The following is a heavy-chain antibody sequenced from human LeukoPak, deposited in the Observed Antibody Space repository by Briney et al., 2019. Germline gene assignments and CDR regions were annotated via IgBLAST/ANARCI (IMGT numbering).Heavy chain of an antibody. CDR3: AREPPRSGSSWAPRRWNYFDY. CDR2: IYYSGST. V-gene: IGHV4-30-4*01. D-gene: IGHD6-6*01. J-gene: IGHJ4*02. Sequence: PSETLSLTCTVSGGSISSGDYYWSWIRQPPGKGLEWIGYIYYSGSTYYNPSLKSRVTISVDTSKNQFSLKLSSVTAADTAVYYCAREPPRSGSSWAPRRWNYFDYWGQGTLVTVSS. CDR1: GGSISSGDYY.